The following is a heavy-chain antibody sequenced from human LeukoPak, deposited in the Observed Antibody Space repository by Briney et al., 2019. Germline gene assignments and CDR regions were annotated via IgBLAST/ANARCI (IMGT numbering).Heavy chain of an antibody. CDR2: ISAYKRNT. Sequence: ASVRVSCKASGGTFNSYAISWVRQAPGHPLEWIGWISAYKRNTNYAQKLQGRVTMTTDTSTSTAYMELRSLRSDDTAVYYCARDLREPRYYYDSSGGHYFDYWGQGTVVTVSS. CDR3: ARDLREPRYYYDSSGGHYFDY. D-gene: IGHD3-22*01. CDR1: GGTFNSYA. J-gene: IGHJ4*02. V-gene: IGHV1-18*01.